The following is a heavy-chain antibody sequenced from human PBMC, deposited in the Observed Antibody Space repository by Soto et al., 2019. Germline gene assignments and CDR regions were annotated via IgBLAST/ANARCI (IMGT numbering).Heavy chain of an antibody. CDR3: AVAGDYSYYGMDV. V-gene: IGHV1-69*02. CDR1: GGTFSSYT. Sequence: QVQLVQSGAEVKKPGSSVKVSCKASGGTFSSYTISWVRQAPGQGLEWMGRIIPILGIANYAQKFQGRVTINANKATSTAYMELSSLRSEDTAVYYCAVAGDYSYYGMDVWGQGTTVTVSS. D-gene: IGHD6-19*01. CDR2: IIPILGIA. J-gene: IGHJ6*02.